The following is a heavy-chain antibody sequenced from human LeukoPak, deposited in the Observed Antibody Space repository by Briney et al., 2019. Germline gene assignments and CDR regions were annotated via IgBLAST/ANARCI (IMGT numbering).Heavy chain of an antibody. CDR2: IYHSGST. V-gene: IGHV4-30-2*01. J-gene: IGHJ2*01. CDR1: GGSISSGGYY. CDR3: ARGGLEGVITHYWYLDL. Sequence: PSQTLSLTCTVSGGSISSGGYYWSWIRQPPGKGLEWIGYIYHSGSTYYNPSLKSRVTISVDRSKNQFSLKLSSVTAADTTVYYCARGGLEGVITHYWYLDLWGRGTLVTVSS. D-gene: IGHD4-23*01.